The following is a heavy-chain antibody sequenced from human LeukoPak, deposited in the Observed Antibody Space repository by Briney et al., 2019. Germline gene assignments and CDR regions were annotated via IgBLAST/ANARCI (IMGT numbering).Heavy chain of an antibody. CDR2: IYYSGST. CDR1: GGSISSYY. D-gene: IGHD4-11*01. Sequence: SETLSLTCTVSGGSISSYYWSWIRQPPGKGLEWIGYIYYSGSTNYNPSLKSRVTISVDTSKNRFSLKLSSVTAADTAVYYCARDLRTGLTTGMDVWGQGTTVTVSS. J-gene: IGHJ6*02. V-gene: IGHV4-59*01. CDR3: ARDLRTGLTTGMDV.